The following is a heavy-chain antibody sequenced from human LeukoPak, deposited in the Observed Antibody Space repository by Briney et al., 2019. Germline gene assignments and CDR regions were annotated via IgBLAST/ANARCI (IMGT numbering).Heavy chain of an antibody. Sequence: ASVKVSCKASGYTFTSYYMHWVRQAPGQGLEWMGLINPTGGSTGYAQKFQGRVTMTRDMSTSTDYMELSSLRSEDTAIYYCARDNSVGDNTWWFDPWGQGTLVTVSS. D-gene: IGHD1-26*01. CDR1: GYTFTSYY. CDR2: INPTGGST. V-gene: IGHV1-46*01. CDR3: ARDNSVGDNTWWFDP. J-gene: IGHJ5*02.